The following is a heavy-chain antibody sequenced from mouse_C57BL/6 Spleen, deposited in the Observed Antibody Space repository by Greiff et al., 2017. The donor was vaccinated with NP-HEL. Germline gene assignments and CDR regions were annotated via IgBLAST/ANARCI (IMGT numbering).Heavy chain of an antibody. CDR3: ARWGDYDYYAMDY. J-gene: IGHJ4*01. D-gene: IGHD2-4*01. CDR1: GYAFSSYW. CDR2: IYPGDGDT. Sequence: VQLQQSGAELVKPGASVKISCKASGYAFSSYWMNWVKQRPGKGLEWIGQIYPGDGDTNYNGKFKGKATLTADKSSSTAYMQLSSLTSEDSAVYFCARWGDYDYYAMDYWGQGTSVTVSS. V-gene: IGHV1-80*01.